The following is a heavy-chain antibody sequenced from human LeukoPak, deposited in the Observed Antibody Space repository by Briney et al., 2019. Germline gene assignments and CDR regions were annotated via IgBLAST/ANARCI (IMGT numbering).Heavy chain of an antibody. CDR1: GYTFTSYD. CDR2: MNPNSGNT. J-gene: IGHJ4*02. CDR3: ARIQDGYSYGYDRTFDY. D-gene: IGHD5-18*01. Sequence: ASVKVSCKASGYTFTSYDINWVRQATGQGLEWMGWMNPNSGNTGYAQKFQGRVTMTRNTSISTAYMELSSLRSEDTAVYYCARIQDGYSYGYDRTFDYWGQGTLVTVS. V-gene: IGHV1-8*01.